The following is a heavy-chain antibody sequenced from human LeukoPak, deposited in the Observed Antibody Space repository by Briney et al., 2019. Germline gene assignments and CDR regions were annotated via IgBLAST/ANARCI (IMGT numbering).Heavy chain of an antibody. CDR2: ISAYNGNT. Sequence: ASVKVSCKASGYTFTSYGISWVRQAPGQGLERMGWISAYNGNTNYAQKLQGRVTMTTDTSTSTAYMELRSLRSDDTAVYYCARDYAHEYGSRLDPHFDYWGQGTLVTVSS. D-gene: IGHD6-6*01. CDR3: ARDYAHEYGSRLDPHFDY. CDR1: GYTFTSYG. V-gene: IGHV1-18*01. J-gene: IGHJ4*02.